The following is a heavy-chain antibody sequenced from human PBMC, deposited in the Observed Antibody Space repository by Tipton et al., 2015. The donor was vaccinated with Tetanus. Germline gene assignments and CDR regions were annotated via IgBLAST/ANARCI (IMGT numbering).Heavy chain of an antibody. V-gene: IGHV3-30*03. CDR2: ISHDGSDK. CDR1: GFTFSSHG. J-gene: IGHJ6*02. D-gene: IGHD3-22*01. CDR3: ARDQIVEQATRDHDYGVDV. Sequence: SLRLSCAASGFTFSSHGMHWVRQAPGKGLEWVAVISHDGSDKYYADSVKGRFTISRDNAKNSLYLLMDSLRAEDTAVYYCARDQIVEQATRDHDYGVDVWGQGTPVTVSS.